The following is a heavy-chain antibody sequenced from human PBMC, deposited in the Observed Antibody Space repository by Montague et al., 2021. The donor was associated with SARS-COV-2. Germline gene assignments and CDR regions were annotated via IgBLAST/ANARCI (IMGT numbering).Heavy chain of an antibody. J-gene: IGHJ6*03. V-gene: IGHV4-34*01. Sequence: SETLSLTCAVYGGSFSAYHWSWIRQPPGQGLEWIGDINHSGSTNYNPSLKSRLTISVDTSKNQFSLTLSSVTAADTAVYYCARGLVSGAEDAVMVYFFYYMDVWGQGTTVTVSS. CDR2: INHSGST. CDR3: ARGLVSGAEDAVMVYFFYYMDV. CDR1: GGSFSAYH. D-gene: IGHD5-18*01.